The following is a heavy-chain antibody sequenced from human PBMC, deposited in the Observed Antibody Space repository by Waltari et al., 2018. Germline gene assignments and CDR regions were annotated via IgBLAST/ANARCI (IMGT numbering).Heavy chain of an antibody. V-gene: IGHV3-23*04. J-gene: IGHJ4*02. Sequence: EVQLVESGGGLVQPGGSLRLSCAASGFTFSSYAMSWVRQAPGKGLEWVSAISGSGCGTYYAGPVKGRFTISRDNSKNTLYLQMNSLIAEDTAVYYCAKSSGSGSYYNVGLDYFDYWGQGTLVTVSS. CDR1: GFTFSSYA. CDR3: AKSSGSGSYYNVGLDYFDY. CDR2: ISGSGCGT. D-gene: IGHD3-10*01.